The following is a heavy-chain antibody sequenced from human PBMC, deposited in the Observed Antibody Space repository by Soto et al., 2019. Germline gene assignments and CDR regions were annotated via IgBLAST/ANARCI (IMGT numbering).Heavy chain of an antibody. J-gene: IGHJ1*01. CDR2: ISSNGGST. D-gene: IGHD6-13*01. CDR1: GFTFSSYA. CDR3: ARDIGSRSSWPSY. Sequence: GGSLRLSCAASGFTFSSYAMHWVRQAPGKGLEYVSAISSNGGSTYYANSVKGRLTISRDNSKNTLYLQMGSLRAEDMAVYYCARDIGSRSSWPSYWGQGTLVTVSS. V-gene: IGHV3-64*01.